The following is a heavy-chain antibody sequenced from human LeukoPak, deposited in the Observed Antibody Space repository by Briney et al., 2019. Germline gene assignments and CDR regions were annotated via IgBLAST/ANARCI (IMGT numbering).Heavy chain of an antibody. V-gene: IGHV3-30*02. Sequence: GGSLRLSCAASGFTFSSYGMHWVRQAPGKGLEWVAFIRYDGSNKYYADSVKGRFTISRDNSKNTLYLQMNSVRAEDTAVYYCAKVGWLQRKRGFDYWGQGTLVTVSS. D-gene: IGHD5-24*01. CDR3: AKVGWLQRKRGFDY. J-gene: IGHJ4*02. CDR2: IRYDGSNK. CDR1: GFTFSSYG.